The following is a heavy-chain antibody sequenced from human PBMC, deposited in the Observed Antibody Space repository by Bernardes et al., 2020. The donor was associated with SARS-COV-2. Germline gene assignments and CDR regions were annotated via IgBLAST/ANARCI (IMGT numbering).Heavy chain of an antibody. Sequence: GGSLRLSCAASGFTFSDYWMTWVRQAPGKGLDWVANIGPDGSEKYYVDSEKGRFTISRDNAKNSVFLQMNSLRVEDTAVYHCVRFGVTAGMDVWGQGTTVTVSS. D-gene: IGHD3-10*01. CDR2: IGPDGSEK. V-gene: IGHV3-7*02. CDR3: VRFGVTAGMDV. CDR1: GFTFSDYW. J-gene: IGHJ6*02.